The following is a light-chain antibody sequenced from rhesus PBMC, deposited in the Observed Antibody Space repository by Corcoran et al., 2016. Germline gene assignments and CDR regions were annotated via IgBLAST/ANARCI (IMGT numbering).Light chain of an antibody. J-gene: IGKJ4*01. CDR2: RTS. V-gene: IGKV1-69*01. CDR3: QQYETSPVT. CDR1: QGISNW. Sequence: DIQMTQSPSSLSASVGDRVTITCRASQGISNWLAWYQQKPGKAPKLLLHRTSSLGAGVPSRFSGSGSGSDVTLTIRSLQPEDIATYYCQQYETSPVTFGGGTKVDLK.